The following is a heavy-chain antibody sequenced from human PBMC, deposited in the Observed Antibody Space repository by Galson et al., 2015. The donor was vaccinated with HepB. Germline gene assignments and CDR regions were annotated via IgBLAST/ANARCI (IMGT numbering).Heavy chain of an antibody. CDR3: AKDPNYDILTGPPSFDY. V-gene: IGHV3-30*18. Sequence: SLRLSCAASGFTFSSYGMHWVRQAPGKGLEWVAVISYDGSNKYYADSVKGRFTISRDNSKNTLYLQMNSLRAEDTAVYYCAKDPNYDILTGPPSFDYWGQGTLVTVSS. CDR1: GFTFSSYG. J-gene: IGHJ4*02. D-gene: IGHD3-9*01. CDR2: ISYDGSNK.